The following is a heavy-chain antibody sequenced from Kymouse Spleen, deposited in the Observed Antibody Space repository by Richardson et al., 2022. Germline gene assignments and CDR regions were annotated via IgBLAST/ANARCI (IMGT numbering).Heavy chain of an antibody. J-gene: IGHJ6*02. CDR2: ISYDGSNK. D-gene: IGHD1-26*01. V-gene: IGHV3-30*18. Sequence: QVQLVESGGGVVQPGRSLRLSCAASGFTFSSYGMHWVRQAPGKGLEWVAVISYDGSNKYYADSVKGRFTISRDNSKNTLYLQMNSLRAEDTAVYYCAKDPYSGSSFYYYYGMDVWGQGTTVTVSS. CDR1: GFTFSSYG. CDR3: AKDPYSGSSFYYYYGMDV.